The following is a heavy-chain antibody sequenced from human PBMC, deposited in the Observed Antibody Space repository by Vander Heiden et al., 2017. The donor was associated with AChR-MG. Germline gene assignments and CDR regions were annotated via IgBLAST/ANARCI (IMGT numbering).Heavy chain of an antibody. D-gene: IGHD2-15*01. CDR3: ARDPSGPDRAAPPVVGFDP. V-gene: IGHV3-21*01. CDR2: ISSSSSYI. Sequence: EVQLVESGGGLVKPGGSLRLSCAASGFPFSSYSMNWVRQAPGKGLEWVSSISSSSSYIYYADSVKGRFTISRDNAKNSLYLQMNSLRAEETAVYYCARDPSGPDRAAPPVVGFDPWGQGTLVTVSS. J-gene: IGHJ5*02. CDR1: GFPFSSYS.